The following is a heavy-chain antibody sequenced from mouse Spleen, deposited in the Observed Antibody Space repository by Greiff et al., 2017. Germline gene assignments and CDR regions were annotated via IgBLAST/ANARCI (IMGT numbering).Heavy chain of an antibody. CDR1: GYAFSSSW. V-gene: IGHV1-82*01. J-gene: IGHJ1*01. Sequence: QVQLQQSGPELVKPGASVKISCKASGYAFSSSWMNWVKQRPGQGLEWIGRIYPGDGDTNYNGKFKGKATLTADKSSSTAYMQLSSLTSVDSAVYFCARVYDYDGWYFDVWGAGTTVTVSS. CDR2: IYPGDGDT. D-gene: IGHD2-4*01. CDR3: ARVYDYDGWYFDV.